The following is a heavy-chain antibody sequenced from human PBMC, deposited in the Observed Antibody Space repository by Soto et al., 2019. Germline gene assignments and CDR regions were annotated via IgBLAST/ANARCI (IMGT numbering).Heavy chain of an antibody. CDR2: INHSGST. D-gene: IGHD6-6*01. J-gene: IGHJ6*02. V-gene: IGHV4-34*01. Sequence: SETLSLTCAVYGGSFSGYYSSWIRQPPGKGLEWIGEINHSGSTNYNPSLKSRVTISVDASKNQFSLKRGSLTAADTAVYYCAESSSLYYYYGMDVWGQGTTVTVSS. CDR3: AESSSLYYYYGMDV. CDR1: GGSFSGYY.